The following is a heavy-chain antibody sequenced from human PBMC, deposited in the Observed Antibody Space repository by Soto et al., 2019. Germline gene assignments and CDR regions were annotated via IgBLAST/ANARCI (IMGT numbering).Heavy chain of an antibody. CDR3: ARGPDYVWGSYRPGRYYFDY. D-gene: IGHD3-16*01. CDR1: GGSFSGYY. V-gene: IGHV4-34*01. Sequence: QVQLQQWGAGLLKPSESLSLTCAVYGGSFSGYYWSWIRQPPGKGLEWIGEINHSGSTNYTPSLKSRVTISVDPSTSQSALKLSSVTAADTAVYYCARGPDYVWGSYRPGRYYFDYWGQGPLVTVSS. CDR2: INHSGST. J-gene: IGHJ4*02.